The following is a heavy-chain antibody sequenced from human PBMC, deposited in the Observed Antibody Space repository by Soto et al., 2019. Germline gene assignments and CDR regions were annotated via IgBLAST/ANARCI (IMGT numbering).Heavy chain of an antibody. CDR1: GGSISSSSYS. V-gene: IGHV4-39*01. Sequence: SETLSLTCTVSGGSISSSSYSWGWIRQPPGKGLEWIGSIYSSGSTYYNPSLKSRVTISVDTSKNQFSLKLSSVTAADTAVYYCARPYSRSLGYFHYWGQGTLVTVSS. CDR2: IYSSGST. J-gene: IGHJ4*02. D-gene: IGHD6-6*01. CDR3: ARPYSRSLGYFHY.